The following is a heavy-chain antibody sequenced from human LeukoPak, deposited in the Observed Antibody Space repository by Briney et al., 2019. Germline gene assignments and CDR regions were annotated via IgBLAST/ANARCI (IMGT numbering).Heavy chain of an antibody. CDR3: ARGLWVRGAHNRAYYYYYMDV. CDR2: IRYDGSYK. Sequence: PGGSLRLSCAASGFTFSNYGMHWVRQAPGKGLEWVAFIRYDGSYKYYADSVRGRFTISRDNSKNTLYLRMNSLRGEDTAVYYCARGLWVRGAHNRAYYYYYMDVWGKGTTVTVSS. D-gene: IGHD3-10*01. V-gene: IGHV3-30*02. J-gene: IGHJ6*03. CDR1: GFTFSNYG.